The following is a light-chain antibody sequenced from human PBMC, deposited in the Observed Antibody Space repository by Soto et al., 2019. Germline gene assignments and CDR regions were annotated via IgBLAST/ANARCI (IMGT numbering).Light chain of an antibody. CDR3: QQYVNSLT. J-gene: IGKJ4*01. CDR2: GAS. CDR1: QSISSSY. Sequence: DIVLTQSPGTLSLSPGKRGTLSCRASQSISSSYLAWYQQKPGQAPRLLIYGASTRATGIPDRFSGSGSGTDFTLTISRLEPDAFAVYYCQQYVNSLTFGGGTKVQIK. V-gene: IGKV3-20*01.